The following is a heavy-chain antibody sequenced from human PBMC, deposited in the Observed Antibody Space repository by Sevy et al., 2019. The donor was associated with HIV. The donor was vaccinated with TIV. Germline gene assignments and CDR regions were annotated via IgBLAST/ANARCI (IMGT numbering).Heavy chain of an antibody. Sequence: SETLSLTCTVSGGSISSSSYYWGWIRQPPGKGLEWIGSIYYSGSTYYHPSLKSRVTISVDTSKNQFSLKLSSVTAADTAVYYCARHPPSSSWYGFDPWGQGTLVTVSS. V-gene: IGHV4-39*01. J-gene: IGHJ5*02. CDR2: IYYSGST. CDR1: GGSISSSSYY. CDR3: ARHPPSSSWYGFDP. D-gene: IGHD6-13*01.